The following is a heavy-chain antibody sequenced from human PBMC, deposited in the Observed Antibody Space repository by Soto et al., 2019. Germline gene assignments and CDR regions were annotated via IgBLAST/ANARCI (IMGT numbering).Heavy chain of an antibody. J-gene: IGHJ6*02. CDR2: IYHSGSA. CDR1: GGPISSSNR. Sequence: QVQLQESGPGLAKPLGTLSLTCVVSGGPISSSNRWTWVRQSPGTGLEWIGEIYHSGSANYNPSLKSRVIISVDKTKNQFSLAVTSVTAADTAVYYCTRVPRYYWYGLDVWGQGTTVTVSS. CDR3: TRVPRYYWYGLDV. V-gene: IGHV4-4*02.